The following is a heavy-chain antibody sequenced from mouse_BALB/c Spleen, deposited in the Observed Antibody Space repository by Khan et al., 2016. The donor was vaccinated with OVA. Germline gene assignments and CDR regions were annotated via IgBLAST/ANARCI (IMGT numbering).Heavy chain of an antibody. V-gene: IGHV9-3-1*01. J-gene: IGHJ4*01. D-gene: IGHD2-10*01. Sequence: QIQLVQSGPELKKPGETVKISCKASGYTFTKFGMNWVKQAPGKGLEWMGWINTHTGEPTYADDFKGRFAFSLETSASTAYLQINNLKTEDTATYFCARPTYFSYTLAYWGQGTSVTVSS. CDR3: ARPTYFSYTLAY. CDR2: INTHTGEP. CDR1: GYTFTKFG.